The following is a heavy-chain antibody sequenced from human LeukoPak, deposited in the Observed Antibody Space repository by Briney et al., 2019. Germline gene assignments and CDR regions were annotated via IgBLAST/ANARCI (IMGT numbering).Heavy chain of an antibody. D-gene: IGHD6-13*01. CDR3: AKDSYSKGDY. V-gene: IGHV3-7*01. J-gene: IGHJ4*02. CDR1: GFTFSSYW. CDR2: IKQDGSDE. Sequence: GGSLRLSCTASGFTFSSYWMTWVRQAPGKGLEWVANIKQDGSDEYYVDSVKGRFTISRDNAKNSLYLQMNSLRAEDTAVYYCAKDSYSKGDYWGQGVLVTVSS.